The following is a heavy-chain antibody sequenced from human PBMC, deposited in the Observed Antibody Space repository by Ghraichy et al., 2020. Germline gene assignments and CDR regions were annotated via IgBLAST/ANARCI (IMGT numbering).Heavy chain of an antibody. CDR3: AREWGRAITMVRGTSNYYYYYGMDV. Sequence: SETLSLTCTVSGGSISSYYWSWIRQPAGKGLEWIGRIYTSGSTNYNPSLKSRVTMSVDTSKNQFSLKLSSVTAADTAVYYCAREWGRAITMVRGTSNYYYYYGMDVWGQGTTVTVSS. J-gene: IGHJ6*02. CDR1: GGSISSYY. CDR2: IYTSGST. D-gene: IGHD3-10*01. V-gene: IGHV4-4*07.